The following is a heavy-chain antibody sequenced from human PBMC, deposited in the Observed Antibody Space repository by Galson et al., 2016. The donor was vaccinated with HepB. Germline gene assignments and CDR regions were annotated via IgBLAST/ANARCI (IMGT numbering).Heavy chain of an antibody. Sequence: ETLSLTCTVSGGSISSRGYYWGWIRQPPGKGLEWIGSIYYSGSTYYNLSLKSRVTISVDTSKNQFSLKLSSVAAADTAVYYCARHNIAAADNTDVFDFWGQGTKVTVSS. CDR2: IYYSGST. D-gene: IGHD6-13*01. J-gene: IGHJ3*01. V-gene: IGHV4-39*01. CDR1: GGSISSRGYY. CDR3: ARHNIAAADNTDVFDF.